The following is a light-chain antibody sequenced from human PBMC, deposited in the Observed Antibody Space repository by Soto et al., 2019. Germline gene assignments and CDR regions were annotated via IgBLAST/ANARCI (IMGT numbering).Light chain of an antibody. CDR1: SSDVGGYNY. CDR2: DVN. CDR3: CSYAGSYTVV. V-gene: IGLV2-11*01. Sequence: QSALTQPRSLSGSPGQSVTISCTGTSSDVGGYNYVSWYQHHPGRAPKLIIYDVNKRPSGVTDRFSGSKSGNTASLTISGLQAEDEADYYCCSYAGSYTVVFGGGTKVTVL. J-gene: IGLJ2*01.